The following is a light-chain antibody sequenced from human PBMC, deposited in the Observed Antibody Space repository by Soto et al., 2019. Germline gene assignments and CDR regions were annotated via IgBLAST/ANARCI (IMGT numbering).Light chain of an antibody. V-gene: IGKV3-20*01. J-gene: IGKJ1*01. CDR1: QSVSSSY. CDR2: GAS. Sequence: EIVLTQSPGTLSLSPGERATLSCRASQSVSSSYLAWYQQKPGQAPRLLIYGASSRATGIPDRFSGSGSGTDFTLTISRLEPEDVAAYYCQQYGRWWTFGQGTKVEIK. CDR3: QQYGRWWT.